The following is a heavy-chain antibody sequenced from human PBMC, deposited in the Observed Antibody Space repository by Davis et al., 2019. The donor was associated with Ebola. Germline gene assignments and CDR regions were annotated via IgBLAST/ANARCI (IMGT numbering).Heavy chain of an antibody. D-gene: IGHD6-13*01. V-gene: IGHV1-69*04. CDR3: VRWISGQLVPDNWFDP. CDR2: IIPILGIA. Sequence: AASVKVSCKASGGTFSSYAISWVRQAPGQGLEWMGRIIPILGIANYAQKFQGRVTITADESTSTAYMELSSLRSEDTAVYYCVRWISGQLVPDNWFDPWGQGTLVTVSS. J-gene: IGHJ5*02. CDR1: GGTFSSYA.